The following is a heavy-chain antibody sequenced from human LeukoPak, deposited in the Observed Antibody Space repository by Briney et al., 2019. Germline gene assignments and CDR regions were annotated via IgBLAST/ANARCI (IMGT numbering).Heavy chain of an antibody. V-gene: IGHV3-30-3*01. CDR3: ARDLAESSSWLNWFDP. J-gene: IGHJ5*02. D-gene: IGHD6-13*01. Sequence: GGSLRLSCEAAGFSLTSYWMHWVRQAPGKGLEWVAVISYDGSNKYYADSVKGRFTISRDNSKNTLYLQMNSLRAEDTAVYYCARDLAESSSWLNWFDPWGQGTLVTVSS. CDR1: GFSLTSYW. CDR2: ISYDGSNK.